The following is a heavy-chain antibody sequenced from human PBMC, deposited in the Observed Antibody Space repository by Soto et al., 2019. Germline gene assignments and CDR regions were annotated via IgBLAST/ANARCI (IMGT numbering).Heavy chain of an antibody. J-gene: IGHJ4*02. CDR3: ARAPSGWELDYYFDY. V-gene: IGHV4-59*01. Sequence: SETLSLTCTVSGGSISSYYWSWIRQPPGKGLEWIGYIYYSGSTNYNPSLKSRVTISVDTSKNQFSLKLSSVTAADTAVYYCARAPSGWELDYYFDYWGQGTLVTVSS. CDR1: GGSISSYY. D-gene: IGHD1-26*01. CDR2: IYYSGST.